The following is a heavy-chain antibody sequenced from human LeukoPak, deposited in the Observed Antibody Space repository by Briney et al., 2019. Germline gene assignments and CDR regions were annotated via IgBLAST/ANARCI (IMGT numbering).Heavy chain of an antibody. CDR2: IGGSNAYI. CDR1: GFTFSYYA. D-gene: IGHD6-13*01. CDR3: ARRVTATGTGSHDDY. J-gene: IGHJ4*02. Sequence: GGSLRLSCAASGFTFSYYAMSWVRQAPGKGLEWVSTIGGSNAYIYYADSVKGRFTISRDNAKNSLSLQMDSLRAEDTAVYYCARRVTATGTGSHDDYWGQGTLVIVSS. V-gene: IGHV3-21*01.